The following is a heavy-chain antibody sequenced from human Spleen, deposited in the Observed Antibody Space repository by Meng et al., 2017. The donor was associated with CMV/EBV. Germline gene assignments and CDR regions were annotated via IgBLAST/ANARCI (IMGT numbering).Heavy chain of an antibody. V-gene: IGHV4-31*03. Sequence: SDTMSITCTVSGGSISSGGYYWSWVRQSPGKGLEWIGYVYYTGGTYYNPSLKSRLTISVDTSKKQFSLKLGSVTAADTAVYHCVRDHTTGGMDVGGQGTTVTVSS. CDR2: VYYTGGT. J-gene: IGHJ6*02. CDR3: VRDHTTGGMDV. D-gene: IGHD1-1*01. CDR1: GGSISSGGYY.